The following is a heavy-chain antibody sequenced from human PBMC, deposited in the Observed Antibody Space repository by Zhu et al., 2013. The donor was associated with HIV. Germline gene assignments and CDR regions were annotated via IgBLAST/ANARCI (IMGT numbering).Heavy chain of an antibody. CDR3: ARVPAYYDSSKYFDY. CDR2: IYYSGST. Sequence: QVQLQESGPGLVKPSQTLSLTCTVSGGSISSGDYYWSWIRQPPGKGLEWIGYIYYSGSTYYNPSLKSRVTISVDTSKNQFSLKLSSVTAADTAVYYCARVPAYYDSSKYFDYWGQGTLVTVSS. D-gene: IGHD3-22*01. J-gene: IGHJ4*02. V-gene: IGHV4-30-4*01. CDR1: GGSISSGDYY.